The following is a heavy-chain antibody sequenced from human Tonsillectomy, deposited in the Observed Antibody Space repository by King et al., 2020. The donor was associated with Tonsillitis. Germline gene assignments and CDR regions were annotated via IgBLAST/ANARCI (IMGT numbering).Heavy chain of an antibody. CDR3: ARDIVVVVAATPLFDY. V-gene: IGHV3-7*01. CDR1: GFTFSSYW. D-gene: IGHD2-15*01. CDR2: IKQDGSEN. J-gene: IGHJ4*02. Sequence: EVQLVESGGGLVQPGGSLRLSCAASGFTFSSYWMSWVRQAPGKGLEWVASIKQDGSENYYVDSVKGRFTISRDNAKNLLYLQMNSLRAEDTAVYYCARDIVVVVAATPLFDYWGQGTLVTASS.